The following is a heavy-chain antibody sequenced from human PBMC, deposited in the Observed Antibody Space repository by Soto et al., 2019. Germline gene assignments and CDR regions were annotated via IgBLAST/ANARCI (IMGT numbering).Heavy chain of an antibody. Sequence: QVQVVQSGAEVKKPGASVKVSCKASGYTFRNFGFSWVRQAPGQGLEWMGWISVYNGNTNFARKFQGRVAMTTDTSAKTADMTLMSLRSDDTAVYYYGRDSRRLIAWNYHYGMDVWGQGTTVTVSS. CDR2: ISVYNGNT. D-gene: IGHD3-16*02. V-gene: IGHV1-18*01. J-gene: IGHJ6*02. CDR3: GRDSRRLIAWNYHYGMDV. CDR1: GYTFRNFG.